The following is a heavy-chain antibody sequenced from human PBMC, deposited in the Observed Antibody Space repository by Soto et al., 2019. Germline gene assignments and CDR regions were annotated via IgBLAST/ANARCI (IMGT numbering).Heavy chain of an antibody. CDR2: INPSGGST. Sequence: QVQLVQSGAEVKNPGASVKLSCKASGYIFTNYYIHWVRQAPGQGLEWMAIINPSGGSTNYAQKLQGRVTLARDTFTNTVYRELSSLRSEDTAIYYCARDLTSGDYGGQGTLVTVSS. V-gene: IGHV1-46*04. CDR3: ARDLTSGDY. CDR1: GYIFTNYY. J-gene: IGHJ4*02. D-gene: IGHD7-27*01.